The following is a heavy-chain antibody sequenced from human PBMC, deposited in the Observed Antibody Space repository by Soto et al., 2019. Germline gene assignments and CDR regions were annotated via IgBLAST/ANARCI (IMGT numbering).Heavy chain of an antibody. D-gene: IGHD2-2*01. CDR2: IWYDGSNK. CDR1: GFTFSSYG. CDR3: ARDHGDIVVVPAAHAGWFDP. J-gene: IGHJ5*02. Sequence: PGGSLRLSCAASGFTFSSYGMHWVRQAPGKGLEWVAVIWYDGSNKYYADSVKGRFTISRDNSKNTLYLQMNSLRAEDTAVYYCARDHGDIVVVPAAHAGWFDPWGQGTLVTVSS. V-gene: IGHV3-33*01.